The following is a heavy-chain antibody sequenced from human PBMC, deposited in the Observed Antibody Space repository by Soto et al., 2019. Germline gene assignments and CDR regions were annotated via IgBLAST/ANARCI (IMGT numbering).Heavy chain of an antibody. J-gene: IGHJ6*03. CDR2: ISSSSSYI. Sequence: GGSLRLSCAASGFTFSSYSMNWVRQAPGKGLEWVSSISSSSSYIYYADSVKGRFTISRDNAKNSLYLQMNSLRAEDTAVYYCARDENEGQVPPMDVWGKGTTVTVSS. CDR1: GFTFSSYS. V-gene: IGHV3-21*01. CDR3: ARDENEGQVPPMDV. D-gene: IGHD2-2*01.